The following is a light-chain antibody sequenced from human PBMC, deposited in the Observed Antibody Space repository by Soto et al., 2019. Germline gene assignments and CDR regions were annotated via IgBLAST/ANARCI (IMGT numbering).Light chain of an antibody. CDR1: SNDVGIYNY. Sequence: QSALTQPASVSGSPGQSITISCTGTSNDVGIYNYVSWYQQHPGEVPKLLIYEVTTRPSGVSNRFSGSKSGNTASLTISGLQAEDEADYYCSSYTSDMTQVFGGGTKLTVL. J-gene: IGLJ2*01. V-gene: IGLV2-14*01. CDR3: SSYTSDMTQV. CDR2: EVT.